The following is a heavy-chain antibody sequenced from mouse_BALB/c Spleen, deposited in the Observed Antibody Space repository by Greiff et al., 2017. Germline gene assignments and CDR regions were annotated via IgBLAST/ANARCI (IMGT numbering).Heavy chain of an antibody. J-gene: IGHJ4*01. CDR1: GYSITSGYY. CDR2: ISYDGSN. D-gene: IGHD2-10*01. CDR3: AREGAYYGNYGYAMDY. V-gene: IGHV3-6*02. Sequence: ESGPGLVKPSQSLSLTCSVTGYSITSGYYWNWIRQFPGNKLEWMGYISYDGSNNYNPSLKNRISITRDTSKNQFFLKLNSVTTEDTATYYCAREGAYYGNYGYAMDYWGQGTSVTVSS.